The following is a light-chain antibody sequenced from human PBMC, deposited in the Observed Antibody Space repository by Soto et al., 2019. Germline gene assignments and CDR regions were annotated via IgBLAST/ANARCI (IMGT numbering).Light chain of an antibody. CDR2: GAS. J-gene: IGKJ1*01. V-gene: IGKV3-20*01. Sequence: EIVLTQSPGTLSLSPGERATLSCRASQSVSSNYLAWYQQKPGQAPRLLIYGASSRATGIPDRFSGSGSGTDFTLTISRLEPEDFAVYYCQQYGSSPTWTFGRGTKVEIK. CDR3: QQYGSSPTWT. CDR1: QSVSSNY.